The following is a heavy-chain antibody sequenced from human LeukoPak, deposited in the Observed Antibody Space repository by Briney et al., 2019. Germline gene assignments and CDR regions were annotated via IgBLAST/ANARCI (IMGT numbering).Heavy chain of an antibody. V-gene: IGHV3-7*01. J-gene: IGHJ4*02. D-gene: IGHD3-22*01. CDR2: IKQDGSEK. CDR1: GFTFSSYW. CDR3: ASGGHYYDSSGCDY. Sequence: GGSLRLSCAASGFTFSSYWMSWVRQAPGKGLEWVANIKQDGSEKYYVDSVKGRFTISRDNAKNSLYLQMNSLRAEDTAVFYCASGGHYYDSSGCDYWGQGTLVTVSS.